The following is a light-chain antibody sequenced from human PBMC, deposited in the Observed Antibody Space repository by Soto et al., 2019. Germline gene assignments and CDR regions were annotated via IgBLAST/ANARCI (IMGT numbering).Light chain of an antibody. J-gene: IGKJ3*01. CDR2: GAS. Sequence: EIVLTQSPGTLSLSPGEGATLSCRASQSVTNSYLSWYQQKPGQAHRLLIYGASSRATGIPDRFSGSGSGTDFTLSINRLELEDFAVYYCQQYGSSPFTFGPGTKVDVK. CDR3: QQYGSSPFT. CDR1: QSVTNSY. V-gene: IGKV3-20*01.